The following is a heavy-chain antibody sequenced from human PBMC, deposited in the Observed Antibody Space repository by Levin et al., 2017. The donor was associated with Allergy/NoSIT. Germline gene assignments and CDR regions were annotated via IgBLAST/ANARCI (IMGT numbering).Heavy chain of an antibody. CDR3: AREDRGTVLRHFAFDT. V-gene: IGHV1-2*02. J-gene: IGHJ5*02. CDR2: INPVSGGA. D-gene: IGHD3-9*01. Sequence: ASVKVSCEASGYSFTGYYIHWVRQAPGQGLEWMGWINPVSGGANSAQSFQGRVTMSRDTSISTAYMELGRLTSDDTAIYYCAREDRGTVLRHFAFDTWGQGTLVTVSS. CDR1: GYSFTGYY.